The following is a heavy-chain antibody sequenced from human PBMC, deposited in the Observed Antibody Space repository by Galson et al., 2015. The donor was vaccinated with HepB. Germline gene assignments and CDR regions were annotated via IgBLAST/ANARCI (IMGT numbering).Heavy chain of an antibody. CDR1: GYSFTNYW. J-gene: IGHJ6*02. D-gene: IGHD6-13*01. Sequence: QSGAEVKKPGESLMISCTGSGYSFTNYWINWVRQMPGKGLEWMGRIDPRDSYTNYSPSFQGHVTISADKSISTAYLQWSSLKASDTAIYYCARRKAAAGKATYGMDIWGQGTTVTVSS. CDR2: IDPRDSYT. V-gene: IGHV5-10-1*01. CDR3: ARRKAAAGKATYGMDI.